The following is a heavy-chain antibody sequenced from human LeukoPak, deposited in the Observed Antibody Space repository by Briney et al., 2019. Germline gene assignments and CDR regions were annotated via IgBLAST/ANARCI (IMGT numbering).Heavy chain of an antibody. CDR3: ARGYCSSTSCYRNWFDP. CDR2: IIPIVGTA. Sequence: ASVKVSCKASGGTFSSYAISWVRQAPGQGLEWMGGIIPIVGTANYAQKFQGRVTITTHESTSTAYMELSSLRPEDTAVYYCARGYCSSTSCYRNWFDPCGQGTLVTVSS. J-gene: IGHJ5*02. CDR1: GGTFSSYA. D-gene: IGHD2-2*01. V-gene: IGHV1-69*05.